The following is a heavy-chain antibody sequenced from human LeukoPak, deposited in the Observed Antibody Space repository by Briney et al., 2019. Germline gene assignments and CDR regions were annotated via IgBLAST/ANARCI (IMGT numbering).Heavy chain of an antibody. J-gene: IGHJ6*02. Sequence: GASVKVSCKASGYTFTSYGISWVRQAPGQGLEWMGWISAYNGNTNYAQKLQGRVTMTTDTSTSTAYMELRSLRSDDTAVYYCARDGYLGFVVVPAAIDYYYYGMDVWGQGTTVTVSS. D-gene: IGHD2-2*01. CDR2: ISAYNGNT. V-gene: IGHV1-18*01. CDR3: ARDGYLGFVVVPAAIDYYYYGMDV. CDR1: GYTFTSYG.